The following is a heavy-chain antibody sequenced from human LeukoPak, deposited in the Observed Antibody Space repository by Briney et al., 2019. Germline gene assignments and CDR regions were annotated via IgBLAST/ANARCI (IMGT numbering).Heavy chain of an antibody. CDR2: ISGSGGST. Sequence: GGSLRLSCAASGFTFSSYAMSWVRQAPGKGLEWVSAISGSGGSTYYAASVKGRFTIYRDNSKNTLYLQMNSLRAEDTAVYYCAKEQGSSGWYVYYYYGMDVWGQGTTVTVSS. V-gene: IGHV3-23*01. CDR3: AKEQGSSGWYVYYYYGMDV. CDR1: GFTFSSYA. J-gene: IGHJ6*02. D-gene: IGHD6-19*01.